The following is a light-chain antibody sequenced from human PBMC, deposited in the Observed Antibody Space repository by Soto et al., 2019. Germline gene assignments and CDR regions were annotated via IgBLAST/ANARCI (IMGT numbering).Light chain of an antibody. Sequence: QAVVTQPPSVSGAPGQRVTISCTGSTSNVGTAYGVHWYKQLPGAAPTLLIYGTRNRPSGVPDRFSGSKSGTSASLAITGLQAEDEADYYCQSYDSSLSGGVFGGGTKLTVL. CDR1: TSNVGTAYG. V-gene: IGLV1-40*01. CDR2: GTR. CDR3: QSYDSSLSGGV. J-gene: IGLJ3*02.